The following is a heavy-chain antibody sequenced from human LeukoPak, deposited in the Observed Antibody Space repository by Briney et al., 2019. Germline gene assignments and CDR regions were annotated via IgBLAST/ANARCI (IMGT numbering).Heavy chain of an antibody. D-gene: IGHD3-3*01. Sequence: ASVKVSCKASGYPFTSYDINWVRQATGQGLEWMGWMNPNSGNTGYAQKFQGRVTMTRNTSISTAYMELSSLRSEDTAVYYCARESPAPYYDFWSGYFIQNGYNWFDPWGQGTLVTVSS. CDR1: GYPFTSYD. J-gene: IGHJ5*02. CDR2: MNPNSGNT. V-gene: IGHV1-8*01. CDR3: ARESPAPYYDFWSGYFIQNGYNWFDP.